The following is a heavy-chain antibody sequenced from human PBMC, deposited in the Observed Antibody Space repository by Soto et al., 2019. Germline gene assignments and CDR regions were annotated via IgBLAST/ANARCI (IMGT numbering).Heavy chain of an antibody. Sequence: PWGSLRLSCAASGFTFSSYSMNWVRQAPGKGLEWVSSISSSSSYIYYADSVKGRFTISRDNAKNSLYLQMNSLRAEDTAVYYCARTTFEVMGPFDYWGQGTLVTVSS. V-gene: IGHV3-21*01. CDR2: ISSSSSYI. D-gene: IGHD3-16*01. CDR3: ARTTFEVMGPFDY. CDR1: GFTFSSYS. J-gene: IGHJ4*02.